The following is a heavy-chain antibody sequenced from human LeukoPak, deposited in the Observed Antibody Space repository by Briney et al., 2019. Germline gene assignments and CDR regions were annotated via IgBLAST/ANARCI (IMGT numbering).Heavy chain of an antibody. CDR3: AKGAHLIVGELYYFDY. V-gene: IGHV3-30*02. CDR1: GFTFSSYG. Sequence: PGGSLRLSCAASGFTFSSYGMHWVRQAPGKGLEWVAFIRYDGSNKYYADSVKGRFTISRDNSKNTLYLQMNSLRAEDTAVYYCAKGAHLIVGELYYFDYWGQGTLVTVSS. D-gene: IGHD1-26*01. J-gene: IGHJ4*02. CDR2: IRYDGSNK.